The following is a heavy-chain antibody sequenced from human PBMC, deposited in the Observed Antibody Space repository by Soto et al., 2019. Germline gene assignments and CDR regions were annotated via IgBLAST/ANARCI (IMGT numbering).Heavy chain of an antibody. CDR2: IKQDGSDK. Sequence: EVQLVESGGGLVQPGGSLRLSCVASGFTFSSSWMSWVRQAPGKGLEWVANIKQDGSDKYYVDSVEGRFTISRDNAKNSLYLQMICLRAEDTVVYCWASTSSVAAAVWGQGTMVIVSS. CDR1: GFTFSSSW. D-gene: IGHD6-13*01. CDR3: ASTSSVAAAV. V-gene: IGHV3-7*01. J-gene: IGHJ3*01.